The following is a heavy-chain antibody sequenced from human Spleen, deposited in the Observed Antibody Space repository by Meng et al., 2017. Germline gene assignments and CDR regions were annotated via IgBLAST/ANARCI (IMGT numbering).Heavy chain of an antibody. Sequence: SETLSLTCTVSGDSISGRSYYWGWIRQPPGKGLQWIGSIYYSGSTFYNPSLKSRLIMSVDTSKNHFSLKRESVTAADTAVYYCARCPSGSHQIDAFDMWGQGTMVTVSS. CDR3: ARCPSGSHQIDAFDM. D-gene: IGHD1-26*01. CDR2: IYYSGST. V-gene: IGHV4-39*02. CDR1: GDSISGRSYY. J-gene: IGHJ3*02.